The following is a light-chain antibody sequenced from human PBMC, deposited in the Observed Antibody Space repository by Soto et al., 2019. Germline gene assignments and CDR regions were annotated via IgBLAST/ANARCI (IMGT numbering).Light chain of an antibody. J-gene: IGLJ1*01. V-gene: IGLV2-14*01. CDR1: SGDFGGYNY. Sequence: QSALTQPASVSGSPGQSITISCTGTSGDFGGYNYVSWYQLHPGKAPKLMVYEVSNRPSGVSNRFSGSKSGNTASLTISGLQAEDEADYYCSSYTSSTAYVFGTGTKVTVL. CDR3: SSYTSSTAYV. CDR2: EVS.